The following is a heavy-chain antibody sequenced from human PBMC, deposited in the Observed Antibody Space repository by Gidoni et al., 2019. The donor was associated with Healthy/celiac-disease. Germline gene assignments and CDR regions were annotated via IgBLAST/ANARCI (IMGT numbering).Heavy chain of an antibody. CDR3: ALQRGWLADFDY. D-gene: IGHD3-9*01. CDR1: GFTFSSYA. V-gene: IGHV3-23*01. Sequence: EVQLLESGGGLVQPGGSLRLSCATSGFTFSSYAMSWVRQAPGKGLEWVSAISDSGGSTYYADSVKGRFTISRDNSKNTLYLQMNSLRAEDTAVYYCALQRGWLADFDYWGQGTLVTVSS. J-gene: IGHJ4*02. CDR2: ISDSGGST.